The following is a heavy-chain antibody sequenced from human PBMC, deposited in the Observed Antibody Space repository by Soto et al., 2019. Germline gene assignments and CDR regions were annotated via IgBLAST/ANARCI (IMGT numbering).Heavy chain of an antibody. J-gene: IGHJ4*02. D-gene: IGHD2-8*02. CDR2: FSGSDGST. Sequence: GGSLRLSCAASGFNFSNYAMSWVRQAPGKGLEWVSGFSGSDGSTYYADSVKGRFTISRDESKNTLYLQMNSLRLEATALYYCATHRGTGLFYFENCVQGTLVTVSS. CDR1: GFNFSNYA. CDR3: ATHRGTGLFYFEN. V-gene: IGHV3-23*01.